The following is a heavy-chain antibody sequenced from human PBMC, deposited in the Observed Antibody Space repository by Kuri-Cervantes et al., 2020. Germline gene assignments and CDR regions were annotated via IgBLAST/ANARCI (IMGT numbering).Heavy chain of an antibody. CDR1: GFTFSSYG. CDR3: AREGRGGNYYMDV. J-gene: IGHJ6*03. CDR2: ISYDGSNK. V-gene: IGHV3-30*03. Sequence: GGSLRLSCAASGFTFSSYGMHWVRQAPGKGLEWVAVISYDGSNKYYADSVKGRFTISRDNSKNTLYLQMNSLRAEDTAVYYCAREGRGGNYYMDVWGKGTTVTVSS.